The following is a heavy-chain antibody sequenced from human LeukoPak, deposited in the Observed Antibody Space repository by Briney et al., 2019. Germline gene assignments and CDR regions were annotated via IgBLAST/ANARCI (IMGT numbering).Heavy chain of an antibody. J-gene: IGHJ4*02. D-gene: IGHD3-22*01. V-gene: IGHV1-18*01. CDR1: GYTFTSYG. CDR3: ARDLPIPLRYYYDSSGLLDY. CDR2: IGAYNGNT. Sequence: ASVKVSCKASGYTFTSYGISWVRQAPGQGLEWMGWIGAYNGNTNYAQKLQGRVTMTTDTSTSTAYMELRSLRSDDTAVYYCARDLPIPLRYYYDSSGLLDYWGQGTLSPSPQ.